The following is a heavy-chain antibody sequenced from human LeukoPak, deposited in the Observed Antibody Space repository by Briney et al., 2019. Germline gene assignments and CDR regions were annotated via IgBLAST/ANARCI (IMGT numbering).Heavy chain of an antibody. D-gene: IGHD3-10*01. V-gene: IGHV4-61*01. CDR1: GGSVNSGNYY. Sequence: SETLSLTCTVSGGSVNSGNYYWSWIRQPPGKGLEWIWYIYYSGSTNYNPSLKSRVTISVDTSKNQFSLKLSSVTAADTAVYYCARGRVRFDPWGQGTLVTVSS. CDR2: IYYSGST. CDR3: ARGRVRFDP. J-gene: IGHJ5*02.